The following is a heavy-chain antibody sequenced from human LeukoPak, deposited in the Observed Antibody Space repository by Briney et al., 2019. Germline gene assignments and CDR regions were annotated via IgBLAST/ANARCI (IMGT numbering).Heavy chain of an antibody. J-gene: IGHJ5*02. Sequence: GGSLRLSCAASGFTFSSYSMNWVRQAPGKGLEWVSYISSSSSTIYYADSVKGRFTISRDNAKNSLYLQMNSLRAEDTAVYYCARELVVAGGTNWFDPWGQGTLVTVSS. D-gene: IGHD6-19*01. CDR1: GFTFSSYS. CDR3: ARELVVAGGTNWFDP. CDR2: ISSSSSTI. V-gene: IGHV3-48*01.